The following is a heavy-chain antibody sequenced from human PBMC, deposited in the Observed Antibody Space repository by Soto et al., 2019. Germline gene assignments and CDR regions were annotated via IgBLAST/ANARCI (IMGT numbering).Heavy chain of an antibody. CDR3: VRDSHGDY. J-gene: IGHJ4*02. CDR2: IDHDGPT. V-gene: IGHV3-74*01. CDR1: GFTFSNYW. Sequence: EVQLVESGGGLVQPGGSLRLSCAGSGFTFSNYWMHWVRQAPGKGLEWVSRIDHDGPTDYADSVRGRSPISRDNAENTLYLQMNSLSPEDRAVYYCVRDSHGDYWGQGTLVTVSS.